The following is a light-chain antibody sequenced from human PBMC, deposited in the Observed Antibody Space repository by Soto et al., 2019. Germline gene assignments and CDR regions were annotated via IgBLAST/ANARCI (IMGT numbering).Light chain of an antibody. J-gene: IGKJ5*01. V-gene: IGKV3-11*01. CDR2: DAS. CDR3: QQRSN. Sequence: EIVLTQSPATLSLSPGERATLSCRASQSVSSYLAWYHQKPGQAPRLLIYDASNRATGIPARFSGSGSGTDFTLTISSLEPEDFAVYYCQQRSNFGQGTRL. CDR1: QSVSSY.